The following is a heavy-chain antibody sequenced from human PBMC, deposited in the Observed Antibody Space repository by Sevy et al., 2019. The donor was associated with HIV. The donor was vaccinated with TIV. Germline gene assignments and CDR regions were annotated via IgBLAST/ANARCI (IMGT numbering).Heavy chain of an antibody. J-gene: IGHJ6*02. CDR2: IKSEFDGGAI. V-gene: IGHV3-15*01. D-gene: IGHD5-12*01. CDR3: ITDPAYRGYDEEVINYYFYGMDV. Sequence: GGSLRLSCTASGFTFSSAWMSWVRQAPGKGLEWVGRIKSEFDGGAIDYAAPVKGRFSISREDSKTTVYLQMNSLKTEDIAVYYCITDPAYRGYDEEVINYYFYGMDVWGQGTTVTASS. CDR1: GFTFSSAW.